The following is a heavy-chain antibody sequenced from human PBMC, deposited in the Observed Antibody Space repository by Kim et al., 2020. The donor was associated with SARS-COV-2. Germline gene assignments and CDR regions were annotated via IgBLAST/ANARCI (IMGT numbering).Heavy chain of an antibody. CDR1: GGSISSYY. Sequence: SETLSLTCTVSGGSISSYYWSWIRQPPGKGLEWIGYIYYSGSTNYNPSLKSRVTISVDTSKNQFSLKLSSVTAADTAVYYCARSQCYVSSGYYGCYLYGMHLWGQGTTVSV. CDR3: ARSQCYVSSGYYGCYLYGMHL. V-gene: IGHV4-59*13. CDR2: IYYSGST. J-gene: IGHJ6*02. D-gene: IGHD3-22*01.